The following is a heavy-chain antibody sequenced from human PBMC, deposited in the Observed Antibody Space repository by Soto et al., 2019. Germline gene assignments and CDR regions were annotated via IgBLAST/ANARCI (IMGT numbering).Heavy chain of an antibody. J-gene: IGHJ5*01. Sequence: PSETLSLTCAVSGGSISSGTWWNWVRQPPGKGLEWIGEIYHSGGTNYNPSLKSRATISVDKSENQFSLKLNSVTAADTAVYYCAKERSYASGWLDSWGQGTLVTVS. D-gene: IGHD2-2*01. V-gene: IGHV4-4*02. CDR3: AKERSYASGWLDS. CDR2: IYHSGGT. CDR1: GGSISSGTW.